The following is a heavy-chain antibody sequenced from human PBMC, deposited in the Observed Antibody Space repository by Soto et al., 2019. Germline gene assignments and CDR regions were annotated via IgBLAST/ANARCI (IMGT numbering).Heavy chain of an antibody. J-gene: IGHJ4*02. CDR1: GYPFTTYG. V-gene: IGHV1-18*04. CDR3: AGVMTTFGVVSKGPDH. D-gene: IGHD3-3*01. Sequence: QVQLAQSGAEVKKPGASVKVSCKASGYPFTTYGISWVRQAPGQGLEWMGWISTYNGDTEYPQSLQGRVNMHRDTSTAKAYMMWKSLRSDDKAVYYCAGVMTTFGVVSKGPDHWGQGTLVTVSS. CDR2: ISTYNGDT.